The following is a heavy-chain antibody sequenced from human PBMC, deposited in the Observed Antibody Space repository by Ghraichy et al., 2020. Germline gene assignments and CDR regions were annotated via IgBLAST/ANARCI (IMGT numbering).Heavy chain of an antibody. J-gene: IGHJ4*02. CDR2: IYHGGST. V-gene: IGHV4-38-2*01. CDR1: ASSISSPYY. CDR3: ARRSTTGTTPFDY. Sequence: SETLSLTCAVSASSISSPYYWDWIRQPPGKGLEWIGGIYHGGSTYYNPSLKSRVTISVDTSKNQFSLRLRSVTAADTAVYYCARRSTTGTTPFDYWGQGTLVTVSS. D-gene: IGHD4-17*01.